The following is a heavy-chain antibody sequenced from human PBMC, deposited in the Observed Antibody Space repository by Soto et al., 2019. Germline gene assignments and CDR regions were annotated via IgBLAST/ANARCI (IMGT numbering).Heavy chain of an antibody. Sequence: SRTLSCAASLFRFRNFGMQSVGQCPGEGLDWVASRSDVGNTEYSADSVKGRFTITRDDSKNILYLQMNSLRSEDTGVYFCARFWGPLTAAVDDSWGQGTLVTRLL. CDR1: LFRFRNFG. CDR3: ARFWGPLTAAVDDS. D-gene: IGHD6-13*01. V-gene: IGHV3-30*03. J-gene: IGHJ4*02. CDR2: RSDVGNTE.